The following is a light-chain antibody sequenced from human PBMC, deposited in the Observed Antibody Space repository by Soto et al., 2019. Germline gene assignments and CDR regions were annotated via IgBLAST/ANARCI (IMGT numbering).Light chain of an antibody. Sequence: DIQMTQSPSTLSASVGDRVTITCRASQSISSWLAWYQQKPGKAPKLLIYKASSLESGGPSRFSGSGTGTEFTLTISSLPPDDFATYYCQQYNSFPTFGQGTKVEIK. CDR1: QSISSW. J-gene: IGKJ1*01. CDR3: QQYNSFPT. V-gene: IGKV1-5*03. CDR2: KAS.